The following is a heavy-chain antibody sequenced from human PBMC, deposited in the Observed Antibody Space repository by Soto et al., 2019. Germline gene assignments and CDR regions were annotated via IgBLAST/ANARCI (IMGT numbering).Heavy chain of an antibody. CDR2: ISGSGGGA. Sequence: EVQLLESGGALVQPGGSLRLSCAASGFTFSSYAMNWVRQAPGKGLEWVSLISGSGGGAFYADSVRGRFTISRDDSKSTLYLQMSGLRAEDTAIYSFAKGSLEWFGEGRFDFRGQGTLVTVSS. CDR1: GFTFSSYA. J-gene: IGHJ4*02. V-gene: IGHV3-23*01. D-gene: IGHD3-10*01. CDR3: AKGSLEWFGEGRFDF.